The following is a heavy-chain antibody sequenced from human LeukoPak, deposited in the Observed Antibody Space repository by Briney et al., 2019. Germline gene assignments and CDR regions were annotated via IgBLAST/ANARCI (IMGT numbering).Heavy chain of an antibody. CDR2: IYYSGST. D-gene: IGHD2-2*01. J-gene: IGHJ5*02. CDR3: ARAPAVVPAAPTSPGGNWFDP. V-gene: IGHV4-59*01. Sequence: PSETLSLTCTVSGGSISSYYWSWIRQPPGKGLEWIGYIYYSGSTNYNPSLKSRVTISVDTSKNQFSLKLSSVTAADTAVYYCARAPAVVPAAPTSPGGNWFDPWGQGTLVTASS. CDR1: GGSISSYY.